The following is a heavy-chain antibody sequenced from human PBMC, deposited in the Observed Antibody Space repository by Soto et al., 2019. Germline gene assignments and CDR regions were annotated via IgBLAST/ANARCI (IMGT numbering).Heavy chain of an antibody. CDR2: ISAYNGNT. V-gene: IGHV1-18*01. Sequence: ASVKVSCKASGYTFTSYGISWVRQAPGQGLEWMGWISAYNGNTNYAQKLQGRVTMTTDTSTSTAYMELRSLRSDDTAVYYCARDSSIAAAGHDAFDIWGQGTMVTVSS. D-gene: IGHD6-13*01. CDR3: ARDSSIAAAGHDAFDI. J-gene: IGHJ3*02. CDR1: GYTFTSYG.